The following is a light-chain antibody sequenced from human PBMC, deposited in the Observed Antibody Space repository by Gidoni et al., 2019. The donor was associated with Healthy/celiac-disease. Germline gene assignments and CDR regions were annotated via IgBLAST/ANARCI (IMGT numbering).Light chain of an antibody. CDR2: EVS. V-gene: IGLV2-14*01. CDR3: SSYTSSSTLVV. J-gene: IGLJ2*01. CDR1: SSDVGGYNY. Sequence: QSALTQPASVSGSPGQSITISCTGTSSDVGGYNYVSWYQQHPGKAPKLMIYEVSNRPSGVSNRFSGSKSGNTASLTISGRQAEDEADYYCSSYTSSSTLVVFGGGTKLXVX.